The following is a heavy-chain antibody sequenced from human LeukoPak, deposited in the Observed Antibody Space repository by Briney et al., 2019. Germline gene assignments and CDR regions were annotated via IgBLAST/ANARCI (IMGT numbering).Heavy chain of an antibody. Sequence: GGSLRLSCAASGFTFSSYWMGWVRQAPGKGLEWVANIKQDGSEKYYVDSVKGRFTISRDNAKSSLYLQMNSLRAEDTAVYYCARGYSTSPNWVDPWGQGTLVTVSS. CDR3: ARGYSTSPNWVDP. CDR1: GFTFSSYW. CDR2: IKQDGSEK. J-gene: IGHJ5*02. V-gene: IGHV3-7*01. D-gene: IGHD2-2*01.